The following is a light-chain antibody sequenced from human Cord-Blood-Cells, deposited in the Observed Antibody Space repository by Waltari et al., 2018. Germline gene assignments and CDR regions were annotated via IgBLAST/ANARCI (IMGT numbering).Light chain of an antibody. J-gene: IGLJ3*02. CDR2: GKN. V-gene: IGLV3-19*01. Sequence: SSELTQDPAVSVALGQTVRITCQGDSLRSYYASWYQQEPGQSPVLVIYGKNNRPSEIPDRFSGSSSGNTASLTIPGAQAEDEADYYCNSRDSSGNHLVFGGGTKLTVL. CDR3: NSRDSSGNHLV. CDR1: SLRSYY.